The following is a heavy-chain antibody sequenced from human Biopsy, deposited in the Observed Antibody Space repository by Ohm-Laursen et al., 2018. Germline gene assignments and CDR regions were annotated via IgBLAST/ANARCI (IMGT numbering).Heavy chain of an antibody. D-gene: IGHD1-14*01. V-gene: IGHV1-8*02. CDR3: AIEGGAKAKPFDY. CDR1: GYTFIGYD. J-gene: IGHJ4*02. CDR2: MNPTSDNT. Sequence: ASVKASCKASGYTFIGYDINWVRQATGQGLEWMGWMNPTSDNTGYAQKFQGRVTMTTDTSVTTADMELSSLTFEDTAVYYCAIEGGAKAKPFDYWGQGSQVIVSS.